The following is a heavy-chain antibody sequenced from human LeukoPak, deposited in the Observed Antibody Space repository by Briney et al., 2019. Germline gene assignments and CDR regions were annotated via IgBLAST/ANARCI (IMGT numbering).Heavy chain of an antibody. Sequence: ASVKVSCKASGYTFTGYYMHWVRQPPGQGLEWMGWINPNSGGTNYAQKFQGRVTMTRDTSISTAYMELSRLRSGDTAVYYCARQAMVRGGNYYGMDVWGQGTTVTVSS. CDR1: GYTFTGYY. V-gene: IGHV1-2*02. CDR3: ARQAMVRGGNYYGMDV. CDR2: INPNSGGT. J-gene: IGHJ6*02. D-gene: IGHD3-10*01.